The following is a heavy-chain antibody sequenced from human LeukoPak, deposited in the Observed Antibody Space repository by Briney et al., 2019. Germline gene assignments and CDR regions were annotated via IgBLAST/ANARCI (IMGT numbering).Heavy chain of an antibody. J-gene: IGHJ4*02. CDR2: ISGYSGDT. CDR1: GYTFTEYG. Sequence: GASVKVSCKASGYTFTEYGITWVRQAPGQGLEWMGWISGYSGDTNYAQKVQGRVTMTTDTSTTTTYMELRNLWPDDTAVYYCARTGRILEWLTIDIWGQGTLVTVSS. V-gene: IGHV1-18*01. D-gene: IGHD3-3*01. CDR3: ARTGRILEWLTIDI.